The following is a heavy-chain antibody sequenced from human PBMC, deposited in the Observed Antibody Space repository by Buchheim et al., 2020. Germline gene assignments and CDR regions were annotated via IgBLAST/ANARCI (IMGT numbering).Heavy chain of an antibody. V-gene: IGHV3-7*01. D-gene: IGHD3-3*01. CDR1: GFTFSSYW. J-gene: IGHJ6*02. Sequence: EVQLVESGGGLVQPGGSLRLSCAASGFTFSSYWMSWVRQAPGKGLEWVANIKQDGSEKYYVDSVKGRVTISRDNAKNSLYLQMNSLRAEDTAVYYCARTYYDFWGGYYMLRGYYYYGMDVWGQGTT. CDR3: ARTYYDFWGGYYMLRGYYYYGMDV. CDR2: IKQDGSEK.